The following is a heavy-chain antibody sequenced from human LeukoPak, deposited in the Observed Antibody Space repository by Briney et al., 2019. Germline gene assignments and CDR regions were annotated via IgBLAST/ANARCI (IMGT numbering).Heavy chain of an antibody. Sequence: HPGTSLRLSCAASGFTFSSYAMHWVRQAPGKGLEWVAVISYDGSNKYYADSVKGRFTISRDNSKNALYLQMNSLTAEDTAVYYCARPVPAGMWHCYGVHVWGQGTTVTVSS. V-gene: IGHV3-30*04. J-gene: IGHJ6*02. CDR1: GFTFSSYA. CDR3: ARPVPAGMWHCYGVHV. CDR2: ISYDGSNK. D-gene: IGHD2-2*01.